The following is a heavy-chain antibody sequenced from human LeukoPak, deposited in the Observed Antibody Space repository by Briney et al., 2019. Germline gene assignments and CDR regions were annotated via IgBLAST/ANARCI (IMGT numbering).Heavy chain of an antibody. CDR1: GYTFTSYY. D-gene: IGHD6-19*01. Sequence: ASVKVSCKASGYTFTSYYMHWVRQAPGQGLEWMGIINPSGGSTSYAQKFQGRVTMTRDTSISTVYMELSRLRSDDTAVYYCATKVAEDAFDIWGQGTMVTVSS. J-gene: IGHJ3*02. CDR2: INPSGGST. CDR3: ATKVAEDAFDI. V-gene: IGHV1-46*01.